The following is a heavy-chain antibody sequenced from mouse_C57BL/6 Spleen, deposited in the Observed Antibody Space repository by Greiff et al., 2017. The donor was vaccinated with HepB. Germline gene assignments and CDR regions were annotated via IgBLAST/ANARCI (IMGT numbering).Heavy chain of an antibody. V-gene: IGHV1-55*01. CDR2: IYPGSGST. Sequence: QVQLQQPGAELVKPGASVKMSCKASGYTFTSYWITWVKQRPGQGLEWIGDIYPGSGSTNYNEKFKSKATLTVDTSSSTAYMQLSSLTSEDSAVYYCARGDFDYYGSSPPPFDYWGQGTTLTVSS. CDR1: GYTFTSYW. D-gene: IGHD1-1*01. J-gene: IGHJ2*01. CDR3: ARGDFDYYGSSPPPFDY.